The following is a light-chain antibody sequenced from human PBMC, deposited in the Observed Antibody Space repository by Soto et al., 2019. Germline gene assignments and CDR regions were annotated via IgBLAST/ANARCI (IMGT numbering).Light chain of an antibody. Sequence: QSVLTQPPSVSGAPGQRVTISCTGSRSNIGAGYDVHWYQQLPGTAPKLLIYGNSNRPSGVPDRFSGSKSGTSASLAITGLQAEDEADYYRQSYDSSLSGYVVFGGGTKLTVL. J-gene: IGLJ2*01. CDR2: GNS. CDR1: RSNIGAGYD. CDR3: QSYDSSLSGYVV. V-gene: IGLV1-40*01.